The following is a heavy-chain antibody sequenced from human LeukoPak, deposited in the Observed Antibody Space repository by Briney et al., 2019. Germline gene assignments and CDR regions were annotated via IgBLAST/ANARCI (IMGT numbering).Heavy chain of an antibody. CDR1: GGSISSHY. CDR2: IYYSGST. V-gene: IGHV4-59*11. J-gene: IGHJ6*02. CDR3: ARGYSSGWYMPHYYYYYGMDV. D-gene: IGHD6-19*01. Sequence: SETLSLTCTVSGGSISSHYWSWIRQPPGKGLEWIGYIYYSGSTNYNRSLKSRVTISVDTSKNQFSLKLSSMTAADTAVYYCARGYSSGWYMPHYYYYYGMDVWGQGTTVTVSS.